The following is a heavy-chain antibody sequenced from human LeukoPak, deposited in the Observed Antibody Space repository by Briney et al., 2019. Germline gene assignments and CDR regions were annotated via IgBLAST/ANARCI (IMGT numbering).Heavy chain of an antibody. CDR1: GFTFSSYG. CDR3: AKDYYDSSGYYESPWFDP. J-gene: IGHJ5*02. Sequence: GGSLRLSCAASGFTFSSYGMHWVRQAPGKGLEWVAVISYDGSNKYYADSVKGRFTISRDNSKNTLYLQMNSLRAEGTAVYYCAKDYYDSSGYYESPWFDPWGQGTLVTVSS. D-gene: IGHD3-22*01. CDR2: ISYDGSNK. V-gene: IGHV3-30*18.